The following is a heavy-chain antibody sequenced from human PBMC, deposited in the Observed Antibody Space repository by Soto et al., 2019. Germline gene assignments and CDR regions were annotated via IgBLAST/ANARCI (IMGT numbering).Heavy chain of an antibody. J-gene: IGHJ3*02. V-gene: IGHV3-30*03. CDR1: GFSFSSYG. D-gene: IGHD3-22*01. CDR2: LSYDGSNK. CDR3: AGTMIVVVTSDAFDI. Sequence: PGGSLSLSCAGSGFSFSSYGMHWVRQAPGKGLEWVTFLSYDGSNKYYADSVKGRFTISRDNSKKTLYLQMNSLTAADTAVYYCAGTMIVVVTSDAFDIWGQGTMVTVSS.